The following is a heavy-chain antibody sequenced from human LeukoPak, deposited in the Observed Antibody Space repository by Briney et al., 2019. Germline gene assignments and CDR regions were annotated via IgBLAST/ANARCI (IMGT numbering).Heavy chain of an antibody. CDR1: GFTFSSYA. Sequence: GGSLRLPCAASGFTFSSYAMSWVRQAPGKGLEGVSAISGSGGSTYYADSVKGRFTISRDNSKNTLYLQMNSLRAEDTAVYYCAKMSGYGSGDFDYWGQGTLVTVSS. CDR2: ISGSGGST. CDR3: AKMSGYGSGDFDY. J-gene: IGHJ4*02. D-gene: IGHD3-10*01. V-gene: IGHV3-23*01.